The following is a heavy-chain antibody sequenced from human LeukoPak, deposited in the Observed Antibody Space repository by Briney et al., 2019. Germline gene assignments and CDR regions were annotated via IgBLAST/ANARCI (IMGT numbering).Heavy chain of an antibody. Sequence: GSLRLSSAASGFTVSSNYMSWVRQAPGKGLEWVSVIYSGGSTYYADSVKGRFTISRDNSKNTLYLQMNSLRAEDTAVYYCARAQWELLYFDYWGQGTLVTVSS. D-gene: IGHD1-26*01. CDR3: ARAQWELLYFDY. J-gene: IGHJ4*02. V-gene: IGHV3-53*01. CDR2: IYSGGST. CDR1: GFTVSSNY.